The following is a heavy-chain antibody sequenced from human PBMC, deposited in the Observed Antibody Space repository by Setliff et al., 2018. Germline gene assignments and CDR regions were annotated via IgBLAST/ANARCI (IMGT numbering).Heavy chain of an antibody. Sequence: SETLSLTCAVYGGSFSTYYWIWIRQPPGKGLEWIGEINHSGSTNYNPSLKSRVTISVDTSKNQFSLKLSSVTAADTAVYYCARPQSGSYFYYYYYGMDVWGQGTTVTVSS. CDR2: INHSGST. CDR3: ARPQSGSYFYYYYYGMDV. CDR1: GGSFSTYY. D-gene: IGHD1-26*01. J-gene: IGHJ6*02. V-gene: IGHV4-34*01.